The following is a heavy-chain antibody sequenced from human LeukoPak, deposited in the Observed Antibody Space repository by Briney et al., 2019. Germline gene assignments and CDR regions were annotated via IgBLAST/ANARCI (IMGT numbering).Heavy chain of an antibody. CDR1: GFTFSSYW. CDR3: ARDSAGNDY. CDR2: IKQDGSEK. J-gene: IGHJ4*02. D-gene: IGHD6-13*01. Sequence: GGSLRLSCAAPGFTFSSYWMSWVRQAPGKGLEWVANIKQDGSEKYYVDSVKGRFTISRDNAKNSLYLQMNSLRAEDTAMYYCARDSAGNDYWGQGTLVTVSS. V-gene: IGHV3-7*01.